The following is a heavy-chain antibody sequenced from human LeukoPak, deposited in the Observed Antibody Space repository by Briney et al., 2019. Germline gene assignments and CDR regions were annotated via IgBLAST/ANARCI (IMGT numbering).Heavy chain of an antibody. CDR2: ISSSGGST. J-gene: IGHJ4*02. V-gene: IGHV3-23*01. CDR3: AKKMSITAASQVDY. D-gene: IGHD1-20*01. CDR1: GFTFSSYS. Sequence: GGSLRLSCAASGFTFSSYSMSWVRQAPGKGLEWVSAISSSGGSTDYADSVKGRFTISRDDSKNTLYLQMNSLRAEDTAVYYCAKKMSITAASQVDYWGQGTLVTVSS.